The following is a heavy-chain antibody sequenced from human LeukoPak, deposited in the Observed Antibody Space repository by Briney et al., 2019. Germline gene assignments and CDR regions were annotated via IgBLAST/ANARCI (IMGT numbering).Heavy chain of an antibody. CDR3: AKPGEASNYYFDY. D-gene: IGHD2-21*01. Sequence: QPGGSLRPSCTASGFTFGTYDMSWVRQAPGKGLEWVSTVRVNGRSTYYADSVKGRFTISRDDSKNTLYLQMNSLRAEDTALYYCAKPGEASNYYFDYWGQGALVTVSS. J-gene: IGHJ4*02. V-gene: IGHV3-23*01. CDR2: VRVNGRST. CDR1: GFTFGTYD.